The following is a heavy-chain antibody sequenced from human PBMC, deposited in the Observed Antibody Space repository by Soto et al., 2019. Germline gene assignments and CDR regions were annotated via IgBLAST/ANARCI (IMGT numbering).Heavy chain of an antibody. V-gene: IGHV3-9*01. CDR1: GFTFDDYA. CDR2: ISWNSGSI. Sequence: GGSLRRSCAASGFTFDDYAMHWVRQAPGKGLEWVSGISWNSGSIGYADSVKGRFTISRDNAKKSLYLQMNSLRAEDTAVYYCARDKPHYADATDYWGQGTLVNVSS. D-gene: IGHD4-17*01. CDR3: ARDKPHYADATDY. J-gene: IGHJ4*02.